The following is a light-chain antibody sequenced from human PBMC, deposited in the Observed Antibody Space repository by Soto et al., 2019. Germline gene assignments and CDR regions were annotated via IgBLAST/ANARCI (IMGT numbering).Light chain of an antibody. CDR1: SSDVGAYNY. CDR2: DVT. J-gene: IGLJ2*01. V-gene: IGLV2-14*01. Sequence: SALAKPASVSRSPGQSITISYHGTSSDVGAYNYVSWYHQHHPGKAPELIIYDVTDRPSGVSTRFSGSKSGNTASLTISGLQAEDEGDYYCSSYTTIKTVIFGGGTKVTVL. CDR3: SSYTTIKTVI.